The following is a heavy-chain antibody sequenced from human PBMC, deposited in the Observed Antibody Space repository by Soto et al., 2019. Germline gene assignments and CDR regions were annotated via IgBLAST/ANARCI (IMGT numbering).Heavy chain of an antibody. D-gene: IGHD6-13*01. CDR1: GGSISSSSYY. Sequence: QLQLQESGPGLVKPSETLSLTCTVSGGSISSSSYYWGWIRQPPGKGLEWIGSIYYSGSTYYNPSLKSRVAXXVXTXXNQFSLKLSSVTAAEAAVYYCASSIAAAGAPFFDYWGQGTLVTVSS. CDR2: IYYSGST. J-gene: IGHJ4*02. V-gene: IGHV4-39*01. CDR3: ASSIAAAGAPFFDY.